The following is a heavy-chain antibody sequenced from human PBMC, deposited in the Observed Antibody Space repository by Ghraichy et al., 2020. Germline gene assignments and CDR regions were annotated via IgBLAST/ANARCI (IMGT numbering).Heavy chain of an antibody. D-gene: IGHD2-21*02. CDR2: INHSGST. V-gene: IGHV4-34*01. CDR3: ARGLVYCGGDCENDY. Sequence: SETLSLTCAVYGGSFSGYYWSWIRQPPGKGLEWIGEINHSGSTNYNPSLKSRVTISVDTSKNQFSLKLSSVTAADTAVYYCARGLVYCGGDCENDYWGQGTLVTVSS. J-gene: IGHJ4*02. CDR1: GGSFSGYY.